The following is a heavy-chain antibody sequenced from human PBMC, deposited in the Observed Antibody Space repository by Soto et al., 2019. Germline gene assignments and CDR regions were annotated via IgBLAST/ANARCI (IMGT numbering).Heavy chain of an antibody. CDR2: INPSTGAT. CDR1: GFTLLNDY. V-gene: IGHV1-46*01. CDR3: XXXXXXXXSXLFDY. Sequence: QVQLVQSGAEVKKPGASVKVSCKASGFTLLNDYIXWVRQAPRQGLEWMGMINPSTGATRYSQQFRGRVTVTWDTSTSTVYMELSSLRXEDXXXXXXXXXXXXXXSXLFDYWGQGALVTVSS. J-gene: IGHJ4*02.